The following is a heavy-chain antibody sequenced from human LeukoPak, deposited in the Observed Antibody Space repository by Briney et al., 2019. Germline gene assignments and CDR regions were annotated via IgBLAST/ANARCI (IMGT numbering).Heavy chain of an antibody. CDR1: GFTFDDYA. CDR2: ISWDGGST. V-gene: IGHV3-43D*03. CDR3: AKDPGGDYGEQQYYYYMDV. D-gene: IGHD4-17*01. J-gene: IGHJ6*03. Sequence: GGSLRLSCAASGFTFDDYAMHWVRQAPGKGLEWVSLISWDGGSTYYADSVKGRFTISRDNSKNSLYLQMNSLRAEDTALYYYAKDPGGDYGEQQYYYYMDVWGKGTTVTVSS.